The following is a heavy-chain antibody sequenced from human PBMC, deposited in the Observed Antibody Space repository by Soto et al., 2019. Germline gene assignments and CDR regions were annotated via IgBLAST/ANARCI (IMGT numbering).Heavy chain of an antibody. V-gene: IGHV4-34*01. J-gene: IGHJ6*02. CDR2: INHSGST. Sequence: PSETLSLTCAVYGGSFSGYYWSWIRQPPGKGLEWIGEINHSGSTNYNPSLKSRVTISVDTSKNQFSLKLSSVTAADTAVYYCAAMVRGVYYGMDVWGQGTTVTVSS. CDR1: GGSFSGYY. CDR3: AAMVRGVYYGMDV. D-gene: IGHD3-10*01.